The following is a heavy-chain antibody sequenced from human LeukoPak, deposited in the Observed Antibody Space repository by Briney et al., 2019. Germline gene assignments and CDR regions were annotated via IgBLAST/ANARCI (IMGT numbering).Heavy chain of an antibody. J-gene: IGHJ5*02. V-gene: IGHV1-2*02. D-gene: IGHD6-13*01. CDR2: INPNSGGT. CDR3: ARDVAAAGVDP. Sequence: GASVKVSSKASGYTFTGYYMHWVRQAPGQGLEWMGWINPNSGGTNYAQKFQGRVTMTTDISTSTAYMELRSLRSDDTAVYYCARDVAAAGVDPWGQGTLVIVSS. CDR1: GYTFTGYY.